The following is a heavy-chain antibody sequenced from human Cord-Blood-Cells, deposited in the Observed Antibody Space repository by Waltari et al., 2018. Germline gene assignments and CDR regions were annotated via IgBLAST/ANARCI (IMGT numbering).Heavy chain of an antibody. CDR1: GYTFTGYY. V-gene: IGHV1-2*04. J-gene: IGHJ4*02. CDR3: ARHERSSSGWSSNIFDY. D-gene: IGHD6-19*01. Sequence: QVQLVQSGAEVKKPGASVKVSCKASGYTFTGYYMHWVRQAPGQGLEWMGWINPNSGGTNYAQKFQGWVTMTRDTSISTAYMELSRLRSDDTAVYYCARHERSSSGWSSNIFDYWGQGTLVTVSS. CDR2: INPNSGGT.